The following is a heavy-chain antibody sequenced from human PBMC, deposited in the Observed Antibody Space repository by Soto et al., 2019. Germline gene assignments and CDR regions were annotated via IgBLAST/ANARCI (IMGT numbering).Heavy chain of an antibody. V-gene: IGHV4-59*01. D-gene: IGHD3-22*01. CDR3: ARGRTVRNYADDSSDYFYFFDN. Sequence: RSLTCTVSGDSISTFYWGWMRQSPGKELEWIGYVYYTGSTNYNPSLKSRVTISVDRSKNQFSLKLTSANAADTAVYYCARGRTVRNYADDSSDYFYFFDNWGQGTQVTVSS. CDR2: VYYTGST. CDR1: GDSISTFY. J-gene: IGHJ4*02.